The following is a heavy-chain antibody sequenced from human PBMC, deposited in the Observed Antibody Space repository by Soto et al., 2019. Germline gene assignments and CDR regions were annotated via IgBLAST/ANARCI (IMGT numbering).Heavy chain of an antibody. J-gene: IGHJ6*02. Sequence: ASVKVSCKASGYTFTSYAMNWVRQAPGQGLEWMGWINTNTGNPTYAQGFTGRFVFSLDTSVSTAYLQICSLKAEDTAVYYCARDLSNYCGGDCSHLSRGMDVWGQGTTVTVSS. CDR1: GYTFTSYA. D-gene: IGHD2-21*02. CDR3: ARDLSNYCGGDCSHLSRGMDV. V-gene: IGHV7-4-1*01. CDR2: INTNTGNP.